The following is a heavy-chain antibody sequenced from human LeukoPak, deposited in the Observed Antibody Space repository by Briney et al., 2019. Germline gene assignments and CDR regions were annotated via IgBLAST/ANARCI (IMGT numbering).Heavy chain of an antibody. CDR3: ARVVSPPNDWLYP. V-gene: IGHV1-69*13. J-gene: IGHJ5*02. Sequence: SVKVSCKASGGTFSSYAISWVRQAPGQGLEWMGGIIPIFGTANYAQKFQGRVTITADESTSTAYMELSSLRSEDTAVYYCARVVSPPNDWLYPWGQGTLVTVSS. CDR2: IIPIFGTA. CDR1: GGTFSSYA.